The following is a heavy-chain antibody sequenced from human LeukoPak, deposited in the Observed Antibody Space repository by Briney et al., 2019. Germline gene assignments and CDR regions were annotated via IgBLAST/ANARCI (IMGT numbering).Heavy chain of an antibody. V-gene: IGHV1-18*01. D-gene: IGHD6-13*01. CDR3: ARKYSSSWYHHNWFDP. CDR1: GYTFTSYG. J-gene: IGHJ5*02. Sequence: ASVKVSCKASGYTFTSYGISWVRQAPGQGLEWMGWISAYNGNTNYAQKLQGRVTMTTDTSTNTAYMELRSLRSDDTAVYYCARKYSSSWYHHNWFDPWGQGTLVTVSS. CDR2: ISAYNGNT.